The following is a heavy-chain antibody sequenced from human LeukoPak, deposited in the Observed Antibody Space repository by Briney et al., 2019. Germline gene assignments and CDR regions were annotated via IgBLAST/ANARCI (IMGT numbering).Heavy chain of an antibody. J-gene: IGHJ5*02. Sequence: PSGTLSLTCAVYGGSFSGYYWSWIRQPPGKGLEWIGEINHSGSTNYNPSLKSRVTISVDTSKNQFSLKLSSVTAADTAVYYCARGFLYYDSSGYYSNWFDPWGQGTLVTVSS. CDR2: INHSGST. CDR3: ARGFLYYDSSGYYSNWFDP. V-gene: IGHV4-34*01. D-gene: IGHD3-22*01. CDR1: GGSFSGYY.